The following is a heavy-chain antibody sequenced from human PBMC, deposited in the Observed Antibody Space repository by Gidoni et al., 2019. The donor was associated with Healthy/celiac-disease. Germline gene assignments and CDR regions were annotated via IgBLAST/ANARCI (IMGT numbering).Heavy chain of an antibody. D-gene: IGHD6-19*01. CDR2: ISYDGSNK. J-gene: IGHJ4*02. Sequence: QVQLVESGGGVVQPGRSLSLSCAASGFTFSSYGMHWVRQAPGKGLEWVAVISYDGSNKYYADSVKGRFTISRDNSKNTLYLQMNSLRAEDTAVYYCAKPGWGSSGDYWGQGTLVTVSS. CDR1: GFTFSSYG. V-gene: IGHV3-30*18. CDR3: AKPGWGSSGDY.